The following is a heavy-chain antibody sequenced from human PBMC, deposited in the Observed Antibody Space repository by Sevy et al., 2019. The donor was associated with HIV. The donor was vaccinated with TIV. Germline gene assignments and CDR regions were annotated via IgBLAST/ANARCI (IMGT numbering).Heavy chain of an antibody. V-gene: IGHV3-48*03. Sequence: GGSLRLSCVASGFTFSDYDMNWVRQSPGRGLEWIAYTTGSGRNRYYPDSVKGRFIISRDNAKSSVFLEMNTLRDEDTALYYCAREQLASAGGGLDHWGQGILVTVSS. CDR1: GFTFSDYD. CDR3: AREQLASAGGGLDH. CDR2: TTGSGRNR. J-gene: IGHJ5*02. D-gene: IGHD6-13*01.